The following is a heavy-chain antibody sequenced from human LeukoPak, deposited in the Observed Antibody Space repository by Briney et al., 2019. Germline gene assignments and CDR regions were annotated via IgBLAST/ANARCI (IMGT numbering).Heavy chain of an antibody. V-gene: IGHV4-59*08. CDR2: IYYRGNT. Sequence: SETLSLTCTVSGGSISTYYWSWIRQPPGKGLEWIGYIYYRGNTNYNPSLKSRVTISVDTSKNQFSLKLSSVTAADTAVYYCAGRYSGSYSGHFDYWGQGTLVTVSS. CDR1: GGSISTYY. D-gene: IGHD1-26*01. J-gene: IGHJ4*02. CDR3: AGRYSGSYSGHFDY.